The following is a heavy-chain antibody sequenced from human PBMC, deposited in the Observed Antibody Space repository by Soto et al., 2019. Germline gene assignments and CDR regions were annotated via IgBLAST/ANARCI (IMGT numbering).Heavy chain of an antibody. Sequence: RLSCAASGFTFSPYEMSLVCQAPGKGLEWISYISSSGSTIHYADSVEGRFSISRDNAKKSLFLQMNSLRAEDTAVYYCVREAPCSNGVCQFDYWGRGTLVTVSS. CDR3: VREAPCSNGVCQFDY. D-gene: IGHD2-8*01. J-gene: IGHJ4*02. CDR2: ISSSGSTI. CDR1: GFTFSPYE. V-gene: IGHV3-48*03.